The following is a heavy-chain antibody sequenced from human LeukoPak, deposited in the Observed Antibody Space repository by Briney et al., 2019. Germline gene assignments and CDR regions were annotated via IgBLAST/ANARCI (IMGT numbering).Heavy chain of an antibody. D-gene: IGHD2-15*01. J-gene: IGHJ4*02. Sequence: EPSETLSLTCAVYGGSFGGYYWSWIRQPPGKGLEWIGEINHSGSTNYNPSLKSRVTISVDTSKNQFSLKLSSVTAADTAVYYCARVRYCSGGSCYFPDYWGQGTLVTVSS. V-gene: IGHV4-34*01. CDR2: INHSGST. CDR3: ARVRYCSGGSCYFPDY. CDR1: GGSFGGYY.